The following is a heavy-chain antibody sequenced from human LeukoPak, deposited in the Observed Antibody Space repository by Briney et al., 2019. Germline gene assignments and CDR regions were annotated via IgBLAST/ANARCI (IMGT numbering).Heavy chain of an antibody. CDR1: GYTFTSYG. D-gene: IGHD3-22*01. V-gene: IGHV1-18*01. CDR3: ARDISYYYDSSGYYFDY. CDR2: ISAYNGNT. J-gene: IGHJ4*02. Sequence: ASVKASCKASGYTFTSYGISWVRQAPGQGLEWMGWISAYNGNTNYAQKLQGRVTMTTDTSTSTAYMELRSLRSDDTAVYYCARDISYYYDSSGYYFDYWGQGTLVTVSS.